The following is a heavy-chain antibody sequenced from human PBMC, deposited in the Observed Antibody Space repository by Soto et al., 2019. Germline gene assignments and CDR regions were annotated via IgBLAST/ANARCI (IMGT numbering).Heavy chain of an antibody. J-gene: IGHJ3*02. CDR2: IIPIFGTA. D-gene: IGHD6-6*01. Sequence: GASVKVSCKVSGGTFNSYTISWVRQAPGQGLKWMGGIIPIFGTANYAQKFQGRVTITADESTSTAYMELSSLRSEDTAVYYCARAFEYSSSSVAFDIWGHGTMLTVSS. V-gene: IGHV1-69*13. CDR1: GGTFNSYT. CDR3: ARAFEYSSSSVAFDI.